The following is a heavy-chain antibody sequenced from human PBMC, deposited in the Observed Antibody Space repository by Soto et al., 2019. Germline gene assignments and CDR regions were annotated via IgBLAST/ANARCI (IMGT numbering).Heavy chain of an antibody. Sequence: SETLSLTCAVYGDFVGSGSYYWSWIRQPPGKGLEWIGEMSHSGGTHFNPSLKSRVTISVDTSKNQFSLNIYSVTAADTALYYCARVERGTVTTVVDAFDIWGPGTMVTVSS. CDR2: MSHSGGT. J-gene: IGHJ3*02. CDR3: ARVERGTVTTVVDAFDI. CDR1: GDFVGSGSYY. D-gene: IGHD1-1*01. V-gene: IGHV4-61*01.